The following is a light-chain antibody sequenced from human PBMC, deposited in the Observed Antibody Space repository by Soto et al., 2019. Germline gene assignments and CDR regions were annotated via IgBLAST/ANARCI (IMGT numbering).Light chain of an antibody. V-gene: IGKV2-30*01. J-gene: IGKJ2*01. CDR2: KVS. Sequence: DVVMTQSPLSLPVTLGQPASISCRSSHTLVYKDGNTYLNWYQQSPGQPPRRLIYKVSNRDSGVPYRFSGSGSVADFTLKISRVEAEDIVVYYCMQGTQWPYTFGQGTKLEIK. CDR3: MQGTQWPYT. CDR1: HTLVYKDGNTY.